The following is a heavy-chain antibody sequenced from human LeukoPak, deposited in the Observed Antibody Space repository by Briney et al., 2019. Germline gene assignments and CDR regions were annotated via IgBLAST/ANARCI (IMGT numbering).Heavy chain of an antibody. D-gene: IGHD2-21*02. CDR2: IIPIFGTA. J-gene: IGHJ3*02. CDR3: ARELYCGGDCYSGDDAFDI. Sequence: GASVKVSCKASGGTFSSYAISWVRQAPGQGLEWMGGIIPIFGTANYAQKFQGRVTITTDESTSTAYMELSSLRSEDTAVYYCARELYCGGDCYSGDDAFDIRGQGTMVTVSS. CDR1: GGTFSSYA. V-gene: IGHV1-69*05.